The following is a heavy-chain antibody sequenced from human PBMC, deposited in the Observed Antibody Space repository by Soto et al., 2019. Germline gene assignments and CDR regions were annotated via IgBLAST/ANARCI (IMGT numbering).Heavy chain of an antibody. D-gene: IGHD6-19*01. CDR2: INSDGSST. CDR3: ARDGGSGWYYCYYGMDV. CDR1: GFTFSSYW. V-gene: IGHV3-74*01. Sequence: GGSLRLSCAASGFTFSSYWMHWVRQAPGKGLVWVSRINSDGSSTSYADSVKGRFTISRDNAKNTLYLQMNSLRAEDTAVYYCARDGGSGWYYCYYGMDVWGQGTTVTVSS. J-gene: IGHJ6*02.